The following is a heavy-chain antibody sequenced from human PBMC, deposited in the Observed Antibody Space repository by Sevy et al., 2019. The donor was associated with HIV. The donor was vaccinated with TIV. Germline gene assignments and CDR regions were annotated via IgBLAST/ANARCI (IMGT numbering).Heavy chain of an antibody. CDR2: ISHDERYK. J-gene: IGHJ4*02. Sequence: GGSLRLSCAASGFTFSNYDMHWVRQAPGKGLDWVAVISHDERYKNYAKSVKVRFTISRDNFKNTLLLQMDSLRPEDTAVYFCARLVSCGGDCYYLDSWGQGALVTVSS. CDR1: GFTFSNYD. CDR3: ARLVSCGGDCYYLDS. D-gene: IGHD2-21*02. V-gene: IGHV3-30*04.